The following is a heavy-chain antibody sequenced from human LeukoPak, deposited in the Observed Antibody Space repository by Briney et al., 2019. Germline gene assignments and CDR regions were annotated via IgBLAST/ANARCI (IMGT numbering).Heavy chain of an antibody. J-gene: IGHJ4*02. V-gene: IGHV4-31*03. D-gene: IGHD6-19*01. CDR3: ARSSSGCSYFDY. Sequence: SETLSLTCTVSGGSISSGGYYWSWTRQHPGKGLEWIGYIYYSGSTYYNPSLKSRVTISVDTSKNQFSLKLSSVTAADTAVYYCARSSSGCSYFDYWGQGTLVTVSS. CDR2: IYYSGST. CDR1: GGSISSGGYY.